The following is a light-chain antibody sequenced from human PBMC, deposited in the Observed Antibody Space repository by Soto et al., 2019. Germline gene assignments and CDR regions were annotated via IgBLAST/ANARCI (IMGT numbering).Light chain of an antibody. V-gene: IGKV3-20*01. Sequence: EIVLTQSPGTLSLSPGERATLSCRASQSVSSSYLAWYQQKPGQAPRLLIYGASSRATGIPDRFSGSGSGTDFTLTISRREPEDFAVYYCQQYGSSRVTFGGGTKVEIK. CDR3: QQYGSSRVT. J-gene: IGKJ4*01. CDR1: QSVSSSY. CDR2: GAS.